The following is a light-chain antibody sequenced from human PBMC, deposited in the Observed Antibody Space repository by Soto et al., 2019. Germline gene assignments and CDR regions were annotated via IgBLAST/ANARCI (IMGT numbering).Light chain of an antibody. CDR1: QRINKW. J-gene: IGKJ1*01. V-gene: IGKV1-5*01. CDR2: DAS. CDR3: QQYSSYSAWT. Sequence: DIQMTQSPSTLSASIGARVTITFRASQRINKWLAWHQQKPGKAPKLLIYDASSLQSGVPPRFSGSGSGTEFTLTIRSLQPDDIATYYCQQYSSYSAWTFGEGTKVEIK.